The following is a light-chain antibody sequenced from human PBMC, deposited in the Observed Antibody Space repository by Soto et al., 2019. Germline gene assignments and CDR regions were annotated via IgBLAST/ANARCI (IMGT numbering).Light chain of an antibody. Sequence: ILMTQSPSSLSAFVGDRVTITCRASQDIGNFLAWYQQKPGKAPKVLIWDASSLQRGVPSRFTGSGSGTEFTLTINGLQPDDFATYYCQQYNGYRTWTFGQGTKVEIK. V-gene: IGKV1-16*01. CDR2: DAS. CDR3: QQYNGYRTWT. CDR1: QDIGNF. J-gene: IGKJ1*01.